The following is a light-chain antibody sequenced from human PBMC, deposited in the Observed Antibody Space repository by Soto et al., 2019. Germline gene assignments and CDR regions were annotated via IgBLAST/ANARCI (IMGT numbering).Light chain of an antibody. V-gene: IGKV1-5*03. CDR1: QSISSW. Sequence: DIQMTQSPSTLSSSVLYRVTIICRASQSISSWLAWYQQKGGKAPKLLISKASNLDSGVPSRFSGSGSGTEFNLTISSLRPEDFATYYCQQYNSFIWTFGQGTKV. CDR2: KAS. J-gene: IGKJ1*01. CDR3: QQYNSFIWT.